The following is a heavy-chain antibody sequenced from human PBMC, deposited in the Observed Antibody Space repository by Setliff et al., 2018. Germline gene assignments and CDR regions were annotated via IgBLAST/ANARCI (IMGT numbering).Heavy chain of an antibody. J-gene: IGHJ6*03. Sequence: SETLSLTCTVSGDSLSSGPYYWTWLRQPAGKGLEWIGHINRRGSTNFSPSLKSRVTISLDTSKNQFSLNLTSVTAADTAVYYCARASSGWYSAYYYYMDVWGKGTTVTVSS. CDR1: GDSLSSGPYY. CDR3: ARASSGWYSAYYYYMDV. V-gene: IGHV4-61*09. D-gene: IGHD6-19*01. CDR2: INRRGST.